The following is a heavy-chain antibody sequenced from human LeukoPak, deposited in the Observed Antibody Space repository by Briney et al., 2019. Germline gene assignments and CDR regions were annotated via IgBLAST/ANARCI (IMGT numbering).Heavy chain of an antibody. V-gene: IGHV1-8*01. D-gene: IGHD3-10*01. CDR1: GYTFTSYD. CDR2: MNPNSGNT. CDR3: ARGPRDGSGSSYFQH. Sequence: ASVKVSCKASGYTFTSYDINWVRQATGQELEWMGWMNPNSGNTGYAQKFQGRVTMTRNTSISTAYMELSSLRSEDTAVYYCARGPRDGSGSSYFQHWGQGTLVTVSS. J-gene: IGHJ1*01.